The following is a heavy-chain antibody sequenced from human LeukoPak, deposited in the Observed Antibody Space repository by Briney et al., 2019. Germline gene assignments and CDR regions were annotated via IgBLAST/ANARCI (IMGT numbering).Heavy chain of an antibody. D-gene: IGHD5-12*01. CDR1: GGSISSSSYY. V-gene: IGHV4-39*07. J-gene: IGHJ3*02. CDR2: IYHSGST. CDR3: ARSCRILDIVATIRARLGGNGFDI. Sequence: SETLSLTCTVSGGSISSSSYYWGWIRQPPGKGLEGIGSIYHSGSTYYNPSLKSRVTIEVETSKNQFSLRLSSVTAADKAVYYCARSCRILDIVATIRARLGGNGFDIWGQGTMVTVSS.